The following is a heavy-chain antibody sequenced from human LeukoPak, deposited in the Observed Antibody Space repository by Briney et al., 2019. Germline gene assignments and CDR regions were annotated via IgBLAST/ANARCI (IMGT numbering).Heavy chain of an antibody. J-gene: IGHJ2*01. CDR2: ISSDGSST. CDR1: GFTFSSYW. V-gene: IGHV3-74*01. D-gene: IGHD6-13*01. CDR3: ARRRLPAADPWYFDL. Sequence: GGSLRLSWAASGFTFSSYWMHWVRQAPGKGLVWVSLISSDGSSTTYADSVKGRFTISRDNAKNTLYLQMNSLRAEDTAVYYCARRRLPAADPWYFDLWGRGTLVTVSS.